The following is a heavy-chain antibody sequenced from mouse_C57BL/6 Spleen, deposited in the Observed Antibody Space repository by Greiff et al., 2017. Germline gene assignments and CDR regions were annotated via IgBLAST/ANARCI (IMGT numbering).Heavy chain of an antibody. CDR3: TTAFITTVGSLDY. V-gene: IGHV14-4*01. CDR2: IDPENGDT. J-gene: IGHJ2*01. Sequence: EVQLQQSGAELVRPGASVKLSCTASGFNIKDDYMHWVKQRPEQGLEWIGWIDPENGDTEYASKFQGKATITADTSSNTAYLQLSSLTSEDTAVYYCTTAFITTVGSLDYWGQGTTLTVSS. CDR1: GFNIKDDY. D-gene: IGHD1-1*01.